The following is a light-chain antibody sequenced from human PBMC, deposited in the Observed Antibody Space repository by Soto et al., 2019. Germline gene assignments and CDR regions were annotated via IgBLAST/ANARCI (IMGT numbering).Light chain of an antibody. V-gene: IGKV1-5*01. CDR2: DAS. CDR1: QPITSC. J-gene: IGKJ1*01. CDR3: QQYENYWT. Sequence: DIQMTQSPPTLSASVGHRVTITCRASQPITSCLAWYHQKPGKAPKLLIYDASNLESGVPSRFSGSGSGTEFTLTISSLQPEDFGIYYCQQYENYWTFGQGTKVEIK.